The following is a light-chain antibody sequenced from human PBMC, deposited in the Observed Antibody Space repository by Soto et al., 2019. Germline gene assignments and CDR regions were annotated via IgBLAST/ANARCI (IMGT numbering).Light chain of an antibody. J-gene: IGKJ2*01. CDR2: GTS. Sequence: EMVLTQSPGTLSLSPGERATLSCRASQSVSSSSFAWYQQKPGQAPRLLIYGTSSRATGIPDRFSGSGSGTDFTLTISRLEPEDFAVYYCQQYRSSPPYTFGQGTKLEIK. CDR3: QQYRSSPPYT. V-gene: IGKV3-20*01. CDR1: QSVSSSS.